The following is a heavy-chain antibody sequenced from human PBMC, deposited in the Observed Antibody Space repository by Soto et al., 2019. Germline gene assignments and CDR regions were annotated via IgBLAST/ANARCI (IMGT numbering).Heavy chain of an antibody. J-gene: IGHJ5*02. Sequence: GGSLRLSCAASGFTVSSNYMSWVRQAPGKGLEWVSVIYSGGSTYYADSVKGQFTISRDNSKNTLYLQMNSLRAEDTAVYYCARVNWDYNWFDPWGQGTLVTVSS. CDR2: IYSGGST. V-gene: IGHV3-66*02. CDR3: ARVNWDYNWFDP. D-gene: IGHD1-7*01. CDR1: GFTVSSNY.